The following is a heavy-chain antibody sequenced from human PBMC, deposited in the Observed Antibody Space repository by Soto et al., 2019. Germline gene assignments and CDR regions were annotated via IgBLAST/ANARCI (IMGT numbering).Heavy chain of an antibody. CDR1: GFTFTRDW. D-gene: IGHD2-2*01. CDR3: SRGAFGNYQQDS. Sequence: EVQLVESGGGLVQPGGSLRLSCAASGFTFTRDWMHWVRQSPGKGLEWVSRVNTDETITNYADSVKGRFTISRDNAKNTLYLQMNNLSAEDTAIYFCSRGAFGNYQQDSWCQGTLGTVAP. V-gene: IGHV3-74*01. J-gene: IGHJ5*01. CDR2: VNTDETIT.